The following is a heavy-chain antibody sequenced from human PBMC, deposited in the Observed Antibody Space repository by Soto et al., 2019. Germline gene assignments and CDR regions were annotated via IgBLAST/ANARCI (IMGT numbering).Heavy chain of an antibody. CDR1: GYTFTDYL. Sequence: VASVKVSCKASGYTFTDYLIHWVRQGPGQGLEWMGIINPNNGDTSYAQQFQGRVALTRDTSTNTLYMELSGLISEDTAVYSCAREPPGTGSFDFWGQGALVTVSS. CDR3: AREPPGTGSFDF. CDR2: INPNNGDT. V-gene: IGHV1-46*01. J-gene: IGHJ4*02. D-gene: IGHD1-26*01.